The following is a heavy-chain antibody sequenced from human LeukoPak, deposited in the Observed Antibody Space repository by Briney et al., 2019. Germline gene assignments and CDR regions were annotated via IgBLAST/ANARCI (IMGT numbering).Heavy chain of an antibody. D-gene: IGHD3-3*01. CDR3: ARLQTGYDFWSGYYSYYYYGMDV. V-gene: IGHV5-51*01. Sequence: GESLQISCKGSGYSFTSYWIGWVRPMPGKGLEWMGIIYPGDSDTRYSPSFQGQVTISADKSISTAYLQWSSLKASDTAMYYCARLQTGYDFWSGYYSYYYYGMDVWGQGTTVTVSS. CDR2: IYPGDSDT. CDR1: GYSFTSYW. J-gene: IGHJ6*02.